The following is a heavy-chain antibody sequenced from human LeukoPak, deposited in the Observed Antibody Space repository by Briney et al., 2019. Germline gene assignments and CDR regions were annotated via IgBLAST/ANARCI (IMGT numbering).Heavy chain of an antibody. D-gene: IGHD6-13*01. J-gene: IGHJ5*02. CDR3: ARGRRSGWYDENWFDP. Sequence: SETLSLTCTVSGDSISNYYWSWIRQPPEKGLEWIGYIYYGGSTNYNPSLKSRVTISVDTSKNQSSLKLSSVTAADTAVYYCARGRRSGWYDENWFDPWGQGTLVTVSS. V-gene: IGHV4-59*01. CDR2: IYYGGST. CDR1: GDSISNYY.